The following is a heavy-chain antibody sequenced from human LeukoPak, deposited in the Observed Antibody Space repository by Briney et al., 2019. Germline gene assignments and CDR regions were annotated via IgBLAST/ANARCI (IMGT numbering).Heavy chain of an antibody. V-gene: IGHV4-59*08. CDR3: TRHREYEADVFDV. CDR1: GGSISSYY. CDR2: ISYSGST. D-gene: IGHD3-10*01. J-gene: IGHJ3*01. Sequence: SETLSLTCTVSGGSISSYYWSWIRQPPGKGQEWIGYISYSGSTKYNPSLKSRVTISIDTSKKQFSLNPSSVTAADTAVYYCTRHREYEADVFDVWGQGTMVTVSS.